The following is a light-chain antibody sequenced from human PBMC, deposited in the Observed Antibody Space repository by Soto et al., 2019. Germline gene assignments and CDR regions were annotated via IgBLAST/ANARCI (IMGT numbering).Light chain of an antibody. CDR2: DVS. J-gene: IGLJ3*02. Sequence: QSALTQSASVSGSPGQSITISCTGTSSDFGGYNYVSWYQQHPGKAPKLIIYDVSNRPSEVSTRFSGSKSGNTASLTISGLQAEDEADYSCSSYTNTNSWVFGGGTKLTVL. CDR3: SSYTNTNSWV. V-gene: IGLV2-14*01. CDR1: SSDFGGYNY.